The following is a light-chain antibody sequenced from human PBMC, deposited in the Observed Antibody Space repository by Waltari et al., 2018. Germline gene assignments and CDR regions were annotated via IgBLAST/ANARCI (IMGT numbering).Light chain of an antibody. CDR3: MQGTHWPLT. CDR1: QRRVCSEEKSY. V-gene: IGKV2-30*01. CDR2: KVS. J-gene: IGKJ4*01. Sequence: RSSQRRVCSEEKSYLNWFHQRPGQSPRRLIYKVSNLDPVVPDRCSGSGSATDFTLKIRRVEAEDVGVDYGMQGTHWPLTVGAGTKVEIK.